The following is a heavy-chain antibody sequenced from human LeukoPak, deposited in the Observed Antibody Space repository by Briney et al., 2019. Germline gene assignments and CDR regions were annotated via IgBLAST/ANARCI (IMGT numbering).Heavy chain of an antibody. J-gene: IGHJ6*02. CDR2: IWYDGSNK. V-gene: IGHV3-33*08. CDR1: GFTFSTYA. CDR3: ARGDDVDTAMVQNYGMDV. Sequence: GGSLRLSCAASGFTFSTYAMDWVRQAPGKGLEWVAVIWYDGSNKYYADSVKGRFTISRDNSKNTLYLQMNSLRAEDTAVYYCARGDDVDTAMVQNYGMDVWGQGTTVTVSS. D-gene: IGHD5-18*01.